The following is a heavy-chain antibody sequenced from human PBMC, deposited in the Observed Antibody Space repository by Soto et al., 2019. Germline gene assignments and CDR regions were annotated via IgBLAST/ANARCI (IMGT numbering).Heavy chain of an antibody. D-gene: IGHD3-3*01. CDR3: AKDLRRLRFLEGGYYYYGMDV. Sequence: GGSLRLSCAASGFTFSSYAMSWVRQAPGKGLEWVSAISGSGGSTYYADSVKGRFTISRDNSKNTLYLQMNSLRAEDTAVYYCAKDLRRLRFLEGGYYYYGMDVWGQGTTVTVSS. CDR1: GFTFSSYA. CDR2: ISGSGGST. V-gene: IGHV3-23*01. J-gene: IGHJ6*02.